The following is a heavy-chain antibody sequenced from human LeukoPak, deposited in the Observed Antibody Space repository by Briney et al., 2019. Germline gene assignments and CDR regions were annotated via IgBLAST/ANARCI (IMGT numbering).Heavy chain of an antibody. J-gene: IGHJ4*02. CDR3: ARHLNDYTSDY. V-gene: IGHV5-51*01. Sequence: GESLKISCKGSGYSFTSYWIGWVRQMPGKGLEWMGIIYPGDSDTRYSPSFQGQVTISADKSISTAYLQWSSLKASDTVMYCCARHLNDYTSDYWGQGTLVTVSS. CDR1: GYSFTSYW. D-gene: IGHD4-11*01. CDR2: IYPGDSDT.